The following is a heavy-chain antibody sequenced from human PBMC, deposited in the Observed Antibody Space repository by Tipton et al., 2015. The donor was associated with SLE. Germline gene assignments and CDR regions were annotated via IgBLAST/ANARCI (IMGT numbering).Heavy chain of an antibody. Sequence: LRLSCAASGFTFSSYAMSWVRQAPGKGLEWIGSIYYSGSTNYNPSLKSRVTISVDTSKNQFSLKLSSVTAADTAVYYCARGRVFGYWGQGTLVTVSS. CDR1: GFTFSSYA. CDR2: IYYSGST. V-gene: IGHV4-59*12. J-gene: IGHJ4*02. CDR3: ARGRVFGY.